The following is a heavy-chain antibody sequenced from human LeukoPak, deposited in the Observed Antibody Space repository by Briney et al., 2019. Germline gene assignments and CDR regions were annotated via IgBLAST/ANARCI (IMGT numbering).Heavy chain of an antibody. D-gene: IGHD5-24*01. CDR3: SRGTDAYKCGNS. CDR1: GGSFSGYY. Sequence: NSSETLSLTYAVYGGSFSGYYWTWIRQPPGKGLEWIGEIHYSGRINYNPSLKSRVTISADTSNNHFSLKMNSVTAADTAVYYCSRGTDAYKCGNSWGQGTLVTVSS. CDR2: IHYSGRI. J-gene: IGHJ4*02. V-gene: IGHV4-34*01.